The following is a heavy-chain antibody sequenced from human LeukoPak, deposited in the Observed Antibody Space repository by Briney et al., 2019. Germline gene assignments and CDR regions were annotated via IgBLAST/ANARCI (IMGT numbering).Heavy chain of an antibody. CDR1: GFTFSSYG. J-gene: IGHJ4*02. CDR2: ISYDGSNK. Sequence: PGRSLRLSCAASGFTFSSYGMHWVRQAPGKGLEWVAVISYDGSNKYYADSVKGRFTISRDNSKNTLYLQMNSLRAEDTAVYYCARGPGGWLIDDFDYWGQGTLVTVSS. CDR3: ARGPGGWLIDDFDY. V-gene: IGHV3-30*03. D-gene: IGHD6-19*01.